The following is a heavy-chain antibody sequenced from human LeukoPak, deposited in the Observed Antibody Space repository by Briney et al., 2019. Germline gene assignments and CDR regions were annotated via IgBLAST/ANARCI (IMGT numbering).Heavy chain of an antibody. V-gene: IGHV4-34*01. CDR3: ARLVGSAWHEDC. Sequence: SETLSLTCAVYGGSFSGYYWSWIRQPPGKGLEWIGEINHSGSTNYNPSLKSRVTISVDTSKNQFSVKLSSVTAADTAVYYCARLVGSAWHEDCWGQGTLVSVSS. D-gene: IGHD6-19*01. CDR2: INHSGST. J-gene: IGHJ4*02. CDR1: GGSFSGYY.